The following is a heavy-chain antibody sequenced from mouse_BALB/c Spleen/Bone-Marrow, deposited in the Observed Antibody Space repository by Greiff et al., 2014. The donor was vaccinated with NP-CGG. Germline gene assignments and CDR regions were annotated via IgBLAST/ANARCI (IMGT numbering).Heavy chain of an antibody. J-gene: IGHJ2*01. CDR1: GYSFTGYY. CDR3: ARGGYGSTFYFDY. CDR2: ISCYNGAT. V-gene: IGHV1S34*01. Sequence: LVKTGASVKISCKASGYSFTGYYIHWVKQSHGKSLEWIGYISCYNGATSYNQKFKGKATFTVDTSSSTAYMQXXXXXXXDSAVYYCARGGYGSTFYFDYWGQGTTLTVSS. D-gene: IGHD1-1*01.